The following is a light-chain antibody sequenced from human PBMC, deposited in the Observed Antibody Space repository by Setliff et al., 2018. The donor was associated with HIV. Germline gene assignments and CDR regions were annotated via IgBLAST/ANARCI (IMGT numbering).Light chain of an antibody. CDR1: RSDVGGYNY. CDR3: CSYAGSYTYVV. V-gene: IGLV2-11*01. CDR2: DVS. Sequence: QSALTQPRSVSGSPGQSVTISCTGTRSDVGGYNYVSWYQQHPGKVPKFMIHDVSKRPSGVPDRFSGSKSGNTASLTISGLQAEDEADYYCCSYAGSYTYVVFGGGTKVTVL. J-gene: IGLJ2*01.